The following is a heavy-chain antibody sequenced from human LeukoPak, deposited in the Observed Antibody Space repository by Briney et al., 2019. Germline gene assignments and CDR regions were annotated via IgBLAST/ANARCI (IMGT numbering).Heavy chain of an antibody. CDR2: IYPGDSDT. CDR3: ARRDGYNRFDY. Sequence: GESLKISCKGSGYTFTSYWIGWVRQMPGKGLEWMGIIYPGDSDTRYSPSFQGQVTITADKSTSTAYLQWSSLKASDTAIYYCARRDGYNRFDYWGQGALVTVSS. J-gene: IGHJ4*02. V-gene: IGHV5-51*01. D-gene: IGHD5-24*01. CDR1: GYTFTSYW.